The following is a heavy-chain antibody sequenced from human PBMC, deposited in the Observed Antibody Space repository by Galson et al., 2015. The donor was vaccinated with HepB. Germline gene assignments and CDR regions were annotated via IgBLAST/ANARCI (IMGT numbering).Heavy chain of an antibody. D-gene: IGHD3-3*01. CDR1: GYTLTELS. Sequence: SVKVSCKVSGYTLTELSMHWVRQAPGKGLEWMGGFDPEDGETIYAQKFQGRVTMTEDTSTDTAYMELSSLRSEDTAVYYCATGYDFWSGYPDRPNTNNWFDPWGQGTLVTVSS. V-gene: IGHV1-24*01. CDR2: FDPEDGET. CDR3: ATGYDFWSGYPDRPNTNNWFDP. J-gene: IGHJ5*02.